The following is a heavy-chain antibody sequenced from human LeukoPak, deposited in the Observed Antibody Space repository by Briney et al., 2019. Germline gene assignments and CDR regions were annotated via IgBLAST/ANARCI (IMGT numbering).Heavy chain of an antibody. V-gene: IGHV3-74*01. CDR3: ARGGYDFWSGPDY. D-gene: IGHD3-3*01. CDR2: INSDGSST. J-gene: IGHJ4*02. CDR1: GFTFSSYG. Sequence: GGSLRLSCATSGFTFSSYGMHWVRQAPGKGLVWVSRINSDGSSTSYADSVKGRFTISRDNAKNTLYLQMNSLRAEDTAVYYCARGGYDFWSGPDYWGQGTLVTVSS.